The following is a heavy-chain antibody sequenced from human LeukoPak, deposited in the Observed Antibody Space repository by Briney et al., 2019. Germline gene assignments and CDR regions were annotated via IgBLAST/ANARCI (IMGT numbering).Heavy chain of an antibody. D-gene: IGHD2-8*01. V-gene: IGHV1-2*02. Sequence: ASVKVSCKASGYTFTGYYMHWVRQAPGQGLEWMGWINPNSGGTNYAQKFQGRVTMTRDTSISTAYMELSRLRSDDTAVYYCAAYCTNGVCDDAFDIWGQGTMVTVSS. CDR1: GYTFTGYY. CDR2: INPNSGGT. J-gene: IGHJ3*02. CDR3: AAYCTNGVCDDAFDI.